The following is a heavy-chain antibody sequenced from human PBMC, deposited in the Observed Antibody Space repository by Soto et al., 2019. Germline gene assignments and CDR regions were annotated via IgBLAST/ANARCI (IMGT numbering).Heavy chain of an antibody. CDR3: VKDDRILGRRYFDL. CDR1: GFTVSIYA. Sequence: GGSRILSCAASGFTVSIYAMTWVRQAPVKGLEWVSSISFSDGGTYYSDSVKGRLTISRDNSKNTLFLQMNSLRVEDTAVYYCVKDDRILGRRYFDLWGRGTLVTVSS. CDR2: ISFSDGGT. D-gene: IGHD2-15*01. V-gene: IGHV3-23*01. J-gene: IGHJ2*01.